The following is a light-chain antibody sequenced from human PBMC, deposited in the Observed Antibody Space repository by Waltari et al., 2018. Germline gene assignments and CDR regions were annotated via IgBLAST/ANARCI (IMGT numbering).Light chain of an antibody. V-gene: IGLV2-23*02. J-gene: IGLJ3*02. CDR2: EVT. Sequence: QSALTQPASVSGSPGQSITISCIGTSSDVGNYDLVSCHQQHPNTAPKLMIYEVTKRPSGVSDRFSGSKSGNTASLTISGLQADDEADYYCCSYARSSSWVFGGGTKLTVL. CDR3: CSYARSSSWV. CDR1: SSDVGNYDL.